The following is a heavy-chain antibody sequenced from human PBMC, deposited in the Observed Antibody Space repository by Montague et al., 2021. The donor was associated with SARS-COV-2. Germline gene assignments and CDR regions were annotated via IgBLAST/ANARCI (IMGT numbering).Heavy chain of an antibody. CDR2: IDWDDDK. D-gene: IGHD6-13*01. CDR1: GFSPSTSGMC. V-gene: IGHV2-70*11. CDR3: ARTSIPAAGTAFDI. Sequence: PALVKPTQTLTLTCTFSGFSPSTSGMCVSWIRQPPGKALEWLARIDWDDDKYYSTSLKTRLTISKDTSKNQVVLTMTNMDPVDTATYYCARTSIPAAGTAFDIWGQGTMVTVSS. J-gene: IGHJ3*02.